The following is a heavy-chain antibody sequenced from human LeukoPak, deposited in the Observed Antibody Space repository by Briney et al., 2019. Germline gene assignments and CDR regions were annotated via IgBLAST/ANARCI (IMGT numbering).Heavy chain of an antibody. J-gene: IGHJ4*02. Sequence: GGSLRLSCAASGFTFSSYAMHWVRQAPGKGLEWVAFISYDGSNKYYADSVKGRFTISRDNSKNTLYLQMNSLRAEDTAVYYCAREAYDYVWGSYPFDYWGQGTLVTVSS. CDR3: AREAYDYVWGSYPFDY. CDR2: ISYDGSNK. CDR1: GFTFSSYA. V-gene: IGHV3-30*04. D-gene: IGHD3-16*02.